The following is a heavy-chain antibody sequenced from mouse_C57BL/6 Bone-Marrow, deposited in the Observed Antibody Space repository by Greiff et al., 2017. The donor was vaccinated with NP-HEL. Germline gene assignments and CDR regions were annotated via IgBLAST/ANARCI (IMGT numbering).Heavy chain of an antibody. CDR3: AREDITTVVHFDY. D-gene: IGHD1-1*01. V-gene: IGHV1-69*01. CDR2: IDPADSDT. CDR1: GYTFTSYW. J-gene: IGHJ2*01. Sequence: QVQLQQPGAELVMPGASVKLSCKASGYTFTSYWMHWVKQRPGQGLEWIGEIDPADSDTNYNQKFKGKSTLTVDKSSSTAYMQLSSLTSDRSAVYYCAREDITTVVHFDYWGQGTTPTVSS.